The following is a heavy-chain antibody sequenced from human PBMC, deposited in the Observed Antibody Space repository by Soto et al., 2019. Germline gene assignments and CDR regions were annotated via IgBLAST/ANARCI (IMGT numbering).Heavy chain of an antibody. V-gene: IGHV3-15*07. CDR1: RFNFSAAW. CDR3: ATDPYSSGPT. Sequence: EMQLVQSGGGLVKPGGSLRLSCVASRFNFSAAWLNWIRQAPGKGLEWVGRIKPKSEGETADYTAPVRGRFTISRDDSQNTLHLQMDSLKTEGTDVYYFATDPYSSGPTWGLRVLVTVSS. D-gene: IGHD6-19*01. J-gene: IGHJ4*02. CDR2: IKPKSEGETA.